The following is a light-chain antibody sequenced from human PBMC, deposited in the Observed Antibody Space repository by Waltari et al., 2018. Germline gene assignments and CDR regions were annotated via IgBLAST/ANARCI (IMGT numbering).Light chain of an antibody. Sequence: SYELTQPPSVSVSPGQTASITCSGDKLGGKFASWYQLRAGQSPVLVISQHNQRPSGIPERFSASYSGNTATLTISVTQAMDEADYYCQAWDSNTVIFGGGTKLSVL. J-gene: IGLJ2*01. CDR3: QAWDSNTVI. CDR2: QHN. CDR1: KLGGKF. V-gene: IGLV3-1*01.